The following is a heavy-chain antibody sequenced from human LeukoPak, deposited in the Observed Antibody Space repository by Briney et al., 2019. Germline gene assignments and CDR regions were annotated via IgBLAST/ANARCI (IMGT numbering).Heavy chain of an antibody. CDR1: GFTFNNYA. Sequence: GGSLRLSCAASGFTFNNYAMSWVRQAPGMGLEWLSYVSGSGGATYYAASVKGRFTISRDNSKNTVYLQMGSLKAEDTAVYYCAKNRGGTYKYYMDVWGNGTTVTVSS. J-gene: IGHJ6*03. CDR2: VSGSGGAT. CDR3: AKNRGGTYKYYMDV. D-gene: IGHD1-1*01. V-gene: IGHV3-23*01.